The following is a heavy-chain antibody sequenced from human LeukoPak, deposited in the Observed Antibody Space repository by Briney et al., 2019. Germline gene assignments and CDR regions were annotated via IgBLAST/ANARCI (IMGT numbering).Heavy chain of an antibody. CDR3: AKDPKGYCSSTSCYGFQYYFDY. J-gene: IGHJ4*02. CDR1: GFTFSSYA. V-gene: IGHV3-23*01. D-gene: IGHD2-2*01. Sequence: GGSLRLSCAASGFTFSSYAMSWVRQAPGKGLEWVSAISGSGGSTYYADSVKGRFTISRDNSKNTLYLQMNSLRAEDTAVYYCAKDPKGYCSSTSCYGFQYYFDYWGQGTLVTVSS. CDR2: ISGSGGST.